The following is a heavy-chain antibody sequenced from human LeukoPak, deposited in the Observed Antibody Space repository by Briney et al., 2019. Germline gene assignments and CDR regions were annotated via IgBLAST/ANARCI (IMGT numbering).Heavy chain of an antibody. D-gene: IGHD3-10*01. CDR2: IKQDESER. V-gene: IGHV3-7*01. CDR1: GFTFSSSW. J-gene: IGHJ6*03. CDR3: ARLSAYYYGSFFYYYMDV. Sequence: PGGSLRLSCAASGFTFSSSWMSWVRQSPGKGPEWVANIKQDESERYTVDSVKGRFTISRDNAKNSVYLHMNSLRAEDTALYYCARLSAYYYGSFFYYYMDVWGKGTTVTVSS.